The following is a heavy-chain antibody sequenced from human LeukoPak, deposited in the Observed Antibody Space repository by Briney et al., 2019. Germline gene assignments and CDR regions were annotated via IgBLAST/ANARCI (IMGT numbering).Heavy chain of an antibody. V-gene: IGHV3-33*01. CDR1: GSTFSRYG. J-gene: IGHJ4*02. CDR2: IWYDGSKK. D-gene: IGHD1-26*01. CDR3: ARDLRENKYSESYLDY. Sequence: GGSLRLSCAASGSTFSRYGMHWVRQAPGKGLEWVAVIWYDGSKKYYADSVKGRFTVSRDNSKNTLYLQMDSLRAEDTAVYYCARDLRENKYSESYLDYWGQGTLVTVSS.